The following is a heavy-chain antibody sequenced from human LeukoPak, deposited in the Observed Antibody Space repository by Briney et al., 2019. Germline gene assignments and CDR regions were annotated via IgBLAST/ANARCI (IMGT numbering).Heavy chain of an antibody. V-gene: IGHV3-21*01. CDR1: GFTFSSYS. J-gene: IGHJ4*02. CDR2: ISSSSSYI. Sequence: GGSLRLSCAASGFTFSSYSMNWVRQAPGKGLEWVSSISSSSSYIYYADSVKGRFTISRDNSKNTLYLQMNSLRAEDTAVYYCAKVFSVWLTPHYWGQGTLVTVSS. D-gene: IGHD3-3*01. CDR3: AKVFSVWLTPHY.